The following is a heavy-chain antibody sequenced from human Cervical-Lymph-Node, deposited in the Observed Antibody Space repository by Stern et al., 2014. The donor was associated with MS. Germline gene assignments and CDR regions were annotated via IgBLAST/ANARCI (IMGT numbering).Heavy chain of an antibody. J-gene: IGHJ4*02. CDR2: FYHGGST. V-gene: IGHV4-4*02. D-gene: IGHD6-13*01. CDR3: AIYSSTWAFDQ. Sequence: QVQLQESGPGLVKPSGTLTLTCAVSGGPISSSNWRSWVRQPPGKGEGWIGDFYHGGSTKYNPSLASRVTISLDKSKNQFSLRLNSVSAADTAVYYCAIYSSTWAFDQWGQGTLVTVSS. CDR1: GGPISSSNW.